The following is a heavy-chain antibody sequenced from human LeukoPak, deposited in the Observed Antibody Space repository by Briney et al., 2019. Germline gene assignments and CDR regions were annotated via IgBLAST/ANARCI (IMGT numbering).Heavy chain of an antibody. J-gene: IGHJ3*02. CDR1: GGSFSGYY. D-gene: IGHD3-10*01. CDR3: ARATYYRGAFGI. Sequence: PSETLSLTCAVYGGSFSGYYWSWIRQPPGKGLEWIGEINHSGSTNYNPSLKSRVTISVDTSKNQFSLKLSSVTAADTAVYYCARATYYRGAFGIWGQGTMVTVSS. CDR2: INHSGST. V-gene: IGHV4-34*01.